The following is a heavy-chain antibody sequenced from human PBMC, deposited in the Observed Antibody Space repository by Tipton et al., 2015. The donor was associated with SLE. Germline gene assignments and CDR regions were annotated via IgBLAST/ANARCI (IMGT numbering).Heavy chain of an antibody. CDR2: IYYSGST. CDR3: AGRSGRAYDILTGYFKRGMDV. D-gene: IGHD3-9*01. V-gene: IGHV4-59*11. J-gene: IGHJ6*02. CDR1: GGSFSSHY. Sequence: TLSLTCTVSGGSFSSHYWSWIRQPPGKGLEWIGYIYYSGSTNYNPSLKSRVTISVDTSKNQFSLKLSSVTAADTAVYYCAGRSGRAYDILTGYFKRGMDVWGQGTTVTVSS.